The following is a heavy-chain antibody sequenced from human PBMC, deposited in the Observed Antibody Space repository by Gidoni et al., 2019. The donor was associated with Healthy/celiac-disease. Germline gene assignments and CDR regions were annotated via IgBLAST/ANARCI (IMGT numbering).Heavy chain of an antibody. Sequence: EVQLLESGGGLVQPGGSLRLSCAASGFTFSSYAMSWVRQAPGKGLEWVSAISGCGGSTYYADSGKGRFTISRDNSKNTLYLQMNSLRAEDTAVYYCARTPRPIAVAAMGHDAFDIWGQGTMVTVSS. J-gene: IGHJ3*02. CDR1: GFTFSSYA. CDR2: ISGCGGST. V-gene: IGHV3-23*01. CDR3: ARTPRPIAVAAMGHDAFDI. D-gene: IGHD6-19*01.